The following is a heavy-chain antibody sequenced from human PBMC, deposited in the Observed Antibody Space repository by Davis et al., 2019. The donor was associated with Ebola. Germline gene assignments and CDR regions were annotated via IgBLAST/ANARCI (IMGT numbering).Heavy chain of an antibody. CDR3: ASFETTVTTGWFDP. V-gene: IGHV1-2*06. Sequence: ASVKVSCKASGYTFTGYYMHWVRQAPGQGLEWMGRINPNSGGTNYAQKFQGRVTMTRDTSISTAYMELNRLRSDDTAVYYCASFETTVTTGWFDPWGQGTLVTVSS. D-gene: IGHD4-11*01. J-gene: IGHJ5*02. CDR1: GYTFTGYY. CDR2: INPNSGGT.